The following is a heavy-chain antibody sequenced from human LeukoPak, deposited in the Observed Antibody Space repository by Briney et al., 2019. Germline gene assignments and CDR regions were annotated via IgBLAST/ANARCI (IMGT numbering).Heavy chain of an antibody. D-gene: IGHD2-15*01. Sequence: PGGSLRLSCAASGFTFSSYSMNWVRQAPGKGLEWVSYISSSSSTIYYADSVKGRFTISRDNSKNTLYLQMNSLRAEDTAVYYCARVYCSGGSCYSDYLGDAFDIWGQGTMVTVSS. CDR3: ARVYCSGGSCYSDYLGDAFDI. V-gene: IGHV3-48*01. J-gene: IGHJ3*02. CDR2: ISSSSSTI. CDR1: GFTFSSYS.